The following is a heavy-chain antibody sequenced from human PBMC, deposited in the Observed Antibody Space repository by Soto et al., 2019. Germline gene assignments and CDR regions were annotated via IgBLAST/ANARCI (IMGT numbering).Heavy chain of an antibody. CDR2: IPPIFDRT. V-gene: IGHV1-69*01. CDR1: GGTFNDFI. Sequence: QVRLVQSGAEVKKPGSSVKVSCKASGGTFNDFIVGWVRQAPGQGLEWMGGIPPIFDRTNYAQKFQDRVTITADESTSTAYMELRSLRSEDTAVYFCARGLRGYSYGYVDWGQGTLVTVSS. D-gene: IGHD5-18*01. J-gene: IGHJ4*02. CDR3: ARGLRGYSYGYVD.